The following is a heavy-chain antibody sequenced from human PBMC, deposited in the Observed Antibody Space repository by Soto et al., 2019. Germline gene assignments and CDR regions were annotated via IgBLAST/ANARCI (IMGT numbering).Heavy chain of an antibody. V-gene: IGHV3-72*01. CDR2: SKNKADSYTT. CDR1: GFTFSDHY. CDR3: TVWGSGNDFGAA. D-gene: IGHD3-10*01. Sequence: EVQLVESGGGLVQPGGSLRLSCAASGFTFSDHYMDWVRQAPGKGLEWVGRSKNKADSYTTEYAASVKGRFTISRDGSKNSRFLQTNSLKTEGTAVYYCTVWGSGNDFGAAWGQGILVTVSS. J-gene: IGHJ4*02.